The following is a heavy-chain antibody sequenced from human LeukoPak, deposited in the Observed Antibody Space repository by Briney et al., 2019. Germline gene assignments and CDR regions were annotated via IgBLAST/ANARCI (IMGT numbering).Heavy chain of an antibody. CDR1: GASISGTDYY. J-gene: IGHJ4*02. D-gene: IGHD5-18*01. Sequence: SETLSLTCSVSGASISGTDYYWTWTRHQPGEGLEWLGFIHFSGTIYYNPSLRSRLIISADTAKNQMSLKLSSMTAADTAVYYCPSGGDTAKGRKYWGQGTEVTVSS. V-gene: IGHV4-31*03. CDR2: IHFSGTI. CDR3: PSGGDTAKGRKY.